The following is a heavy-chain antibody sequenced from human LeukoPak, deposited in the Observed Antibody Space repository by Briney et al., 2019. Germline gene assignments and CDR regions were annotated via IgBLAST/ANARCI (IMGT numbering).Heavy chain of an antibody. D-gene: IGHD3-10*01. Sequence: PGGSLRLSCAASGFTFSSYGMHWVRQAPGKGLEWVAVISYDGSNKYYADSVKGRFTISRDNSKNTLYLQMNSLRAEDTAVYYCAKEGGGSVFDYWGQGTLVTVSS. CDR3: AKEGGGSVFDY. CDR1: GFTFSSYG. CDR2: ISYDGSNK. V-gene: IGHV3-30*18. J-gene: IGHJ4*02.